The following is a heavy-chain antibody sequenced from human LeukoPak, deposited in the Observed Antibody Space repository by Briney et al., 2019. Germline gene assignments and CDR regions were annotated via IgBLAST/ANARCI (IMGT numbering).Heavy chain of an antibody. CDR3: ARDRRWLRGGLDY. J-gene: IGHJ4*02. CDR1: GGSIRSSYYY. V-gene: IGHV4-39*07. D-gene: IGHD5-12*01. Sequence: SETLSLTCTVSGGSIRSSYYYWGWIRQPPGKGLEWIGSIYDSGSTYYNPSLKSRVTISVDTSKNQFSLKLSSVTAADTAVYYCARDRRWLRGGLDYWGQGTLVTVSS. CDR2: IYDSGST.